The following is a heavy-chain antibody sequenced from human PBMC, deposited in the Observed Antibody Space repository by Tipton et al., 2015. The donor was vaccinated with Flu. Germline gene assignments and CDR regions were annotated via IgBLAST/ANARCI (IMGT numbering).Heavy chain of an antibody. Sequence: TLSLTCTVSGYFISSGYYWGWIRQSPGTGLQWIATIIKSGNAYYNPSLRSRVTISVDTTKNLFSLNLSSVTATDTAVYYCARALNSGREYTFDIWGRGTVVTVSS. CDR1: GYFISSGYY. CDR2: IIKSGNA. V-gene: IGHV4-38-2*02. D-gene: IGHD1-26*01. CDR3: ARALNSGREYTFDI. J-gene: IGHJ3*02.